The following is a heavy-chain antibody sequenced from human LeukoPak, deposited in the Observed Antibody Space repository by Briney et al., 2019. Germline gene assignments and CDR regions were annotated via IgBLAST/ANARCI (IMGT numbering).Heavy chain of an antibody. Sequence: GESLKISCKGSGYSFTSYWIGWVRQMPGKGLEWMGIIYPGDSDTRYSPSFQGQVTISADKSISTAYLQWSRLKASDTAMYYCARLGGGSGHDNWFDPWGQGTLVTVSS. CDR1: GYSFTSYW. CDR3: ARLGGGSGHDNWFDP. CDR2: IYPGDSDT. D-gene: IGHD6-19*01. V-gene: IGHV5-51*01. J-gene: IGHJ5*02.